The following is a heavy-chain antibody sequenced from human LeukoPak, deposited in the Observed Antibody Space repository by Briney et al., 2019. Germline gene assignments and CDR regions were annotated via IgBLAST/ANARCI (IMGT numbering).Heavy chain of an antibody. V-gene: IGHV4-59*08. CDR2: IYYSGST. CDR3: ARARREGSSWGDFDY. J-gene: IGHJ4*02. CDR1: GGPISSYY. D-gene: IGHD6-13*01. Sequence: SETLSLTCTVSGGPISSYYWSWIRQPPGKGLEWIGYIYYSGSTNYNPSLKSRVTISVDTSKNQFSLKLSSVTAADTAVYYCARARREGSSWGDFDYWGQGTLVTVSS.